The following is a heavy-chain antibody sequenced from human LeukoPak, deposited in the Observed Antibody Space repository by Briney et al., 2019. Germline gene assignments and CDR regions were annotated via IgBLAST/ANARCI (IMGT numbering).Heavy chain of an antibody. CDR3: ARVYYDSSGYYYGVWYFDY. D-gene: IGHD3-22*01. CDR2: IIPILGIA. V-gene: IGHV1-69*04. Sequence: SVKVSCKASGGTFSSYAISWVRQAPGQGLEWMGRIIPILGIANYAQKFQGRVTITADKSTSTAYMELSSLRSEDTAVYYCARVYYDSSGYYYGVWYFDYWGQGTLVTVSS. CDR1: GGTFSSYA. J-gene: IGHJ4*02.